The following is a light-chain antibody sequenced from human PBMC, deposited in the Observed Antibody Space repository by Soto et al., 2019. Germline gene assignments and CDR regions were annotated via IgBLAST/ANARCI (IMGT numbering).Light chain of an antibody. CDR1: QSVLYSSNNKNY. CDR2: CAS. J-gene: IGKJ1*01. Sequence: DIVMTQSPDSLAVSLGERATINCKSSQSVLYSSNNKNYLAWYQQKPGQPPKLLIYCASTRESRVPDRFSGSGSGTDFTLTISSLQAEDVAVYYCQQYYRTRTFGQGTKVEIK. CDR3: QQYYRTRT. V-gene: IGKV4-1*01.